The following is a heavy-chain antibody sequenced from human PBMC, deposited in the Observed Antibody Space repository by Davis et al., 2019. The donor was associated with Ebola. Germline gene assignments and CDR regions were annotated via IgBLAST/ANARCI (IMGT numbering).Heavy chain of an antibody. J-gene: IGHJ4*02. CDR2: ISYDGSNK. V-gene: IGHV3-30*03. CDR3: ASTGFDY. D-gene: IGHD1-14*01. Sequence: GESLKISCAASGFTFSYYSMNWVRQAPGKGLEWVAVISYDGSNKYYADSVKGRFTISRDNSKNTLYLQMNSLRAEDTAVYYCASTGFDYWGQGTLVIVSS. CDR1: GFTFSYYS.